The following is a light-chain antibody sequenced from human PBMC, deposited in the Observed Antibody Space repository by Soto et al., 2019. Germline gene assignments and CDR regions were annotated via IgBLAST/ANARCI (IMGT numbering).Light chain of an antibody. CDR2: AAS. CDR1: QGIRND. J-gene: IGKJ1*01. V-gene: IGKV1-17*01. CDR3: HQYDSWT. Sequence: QITRSRSSLAACVGVRVPVTCRASQGIRNDLGWYQQKPGKAPKLLIYAASSLQSGVPSRFSGSGSGTDFTLTISRLEPEDFAVYYCHQYDSWTFGQGTKVDNK.